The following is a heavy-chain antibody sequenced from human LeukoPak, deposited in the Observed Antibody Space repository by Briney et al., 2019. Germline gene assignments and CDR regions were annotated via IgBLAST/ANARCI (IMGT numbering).Heavy chain of an antibody. CDR3: AKGYYGSGSYAFDV. CDR1: GFTVSNNY. CDR2: IFGDGST. J-gene: IGHJ3*01. V-gene: IGHV3-66*01. D-gene: IGHD3-10*01. Sequence: PGGSLRLSCAASGFTVSNNYMSWVRQAPGKGLEWVSVIFGDGSTYYADSVKGKFTISRDYSKNTLYLQMNSLRVEDTALYYCAKGYYGSGSYAFDVWGQGTMVTVPS.